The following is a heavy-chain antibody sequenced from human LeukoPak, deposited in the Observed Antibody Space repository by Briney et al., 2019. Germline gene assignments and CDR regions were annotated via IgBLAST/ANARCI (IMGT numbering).Heavy chain of an antibody. CDR2: INAYNGNR. Sequence: ASLRVSSKASRYTFTRYGISWVPQAPGQRLEWMGSINAYNGNRNYAQKLQGRVTMTTDTSTSTAYMELRSLRSDETAVYYCARRSRASGFDLDYWGQGTLVTVSS. J-gene: IGHJ4*02. V-gene: IGHV1-18*01. CDR1: RYTFTRYG. CDR3: ARRSRASGFDLDY. D-gene: IGHD3-10*01.